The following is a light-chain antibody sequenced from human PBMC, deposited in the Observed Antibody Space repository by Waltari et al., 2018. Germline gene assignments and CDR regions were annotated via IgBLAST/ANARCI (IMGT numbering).Light chain of an antibody. CDR1: QSVSSN. CDR3: QPYNNWPSIT. J-gene: IGKJ5*01. V-gene: IGKV3D-15*01. Sequence: EIVMTQSPATLSVSPGERATLSCRASQSVSSNLAWYQQKPGQAPRLLIYGASTMATGIPARFSGSGSGTEFTLTIRSLQSEDFAVYYCQPYNNWPSITFGQGTRLEIK. CDR2: GAS.